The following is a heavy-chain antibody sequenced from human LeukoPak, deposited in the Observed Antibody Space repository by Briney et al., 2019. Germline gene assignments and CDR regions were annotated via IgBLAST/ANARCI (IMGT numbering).Heavy chain of an antibody. CDR1: GGSISSYY. V-gene: IGHV4-34*01. D-gene: IGHD6-19*01. Sequence: KTSETLSLTCTVSGGSISSYYWSWIRQPPGKGLEWIGEINHSGSTNYNPSLKSRVTISVDTSKNQFSLKMSSVTAGDTAVYYCARQSEYTSGWSFDYWGQGTLVTVSS. CDR3: ARQSEYTSGWSFDY. J-gene: IGHJ4*02. CDR2: INHSGST.